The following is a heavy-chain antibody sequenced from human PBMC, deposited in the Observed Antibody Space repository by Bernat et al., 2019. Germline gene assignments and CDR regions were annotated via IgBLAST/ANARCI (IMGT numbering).Heavy chain of an antibody. CDR2: IKSKTDGGTT. CDR3: TTEGEVSHFDY. CDR1: VFTFSNAW. J-gene: IGHJ4*02. V-gene: IGHV3-15*07. Sequence: EVQLVESGGGLVKPGGFLRLSCAASVFTFSNAWMNWVRQAPGQGLEWAGRIKSKTDGGTTAYVAPVTGRFTISRDDSTNTLYLQMNSLTTEDTAVYYCTTEGEVSHFDYWGQGTLVTVSS. D-gene: IGHD3-16*01.